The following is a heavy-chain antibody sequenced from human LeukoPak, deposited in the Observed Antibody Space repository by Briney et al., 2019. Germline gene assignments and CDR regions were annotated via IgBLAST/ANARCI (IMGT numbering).Heavy chain of an antibody. CDR3: SKEAASSSGYPWFVP. CDR1: GFSFDDYA. CDR2: ITWISGSI. D-gene: IGHD2-2*01. Sequence: PGGSLRLSCVASGFSFDDYAMYWVRQGPGKGLEWVAGITWISGSIGYADSVKGRFTIPRENAKNSLSLHMDRLRTQDTAWYYFSKEAASSSGYPWFVPWGQGTQVSDPS. V-gene: IGHV3-9*01. J-gene: IGHJ5*02.